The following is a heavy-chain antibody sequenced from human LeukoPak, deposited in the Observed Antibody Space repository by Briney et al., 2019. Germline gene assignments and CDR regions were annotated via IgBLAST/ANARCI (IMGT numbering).Heavy chain of an antibody. D-gene: IGHD3-10*01. Sequence: SETLSLTCAVSGGSISSYDWSWIRQPPGKGLEWIGYIYYSGSTNYNPSLKSRVTISVDTSKNQFSPKLSSVTAADTAVYYCARATEGITMVRERGNYYYGMDVWGKGTTVTVSS. CDR1: GGSISSYD. CDR2: IYYSGST. V-gene: IGHV4-59*01. CDR3: ARATEGITMVRERGNYYYGMDV. J-gene: IGHJ6*04.